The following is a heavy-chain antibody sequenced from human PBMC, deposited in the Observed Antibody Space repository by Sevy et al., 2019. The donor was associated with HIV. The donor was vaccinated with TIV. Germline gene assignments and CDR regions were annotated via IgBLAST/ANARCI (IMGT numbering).Heavy chain of an antibody. CDR3: ARDLAGDSRMDV. D-gene: IGHD3-22*01. Sequence: GGSLRLSCAASGFTFSSYEMNWVRQAPGKGLEWVSYISSSGSPIYYADSVKGRFTISRDNAKNSLYLQMNSLRAEDTGVYYCARDLAGDSRMDVWGQGTTVTVSS. V-gene: IGHV3-48*03. CDR1: GFTFSSYE. CDR2: ISSSGSPI. J-gene: IGHJ6*02.